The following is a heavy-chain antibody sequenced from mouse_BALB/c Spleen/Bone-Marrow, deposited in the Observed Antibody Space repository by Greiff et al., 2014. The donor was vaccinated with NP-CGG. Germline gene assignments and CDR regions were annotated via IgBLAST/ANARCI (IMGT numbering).Heavy chain of an antibody. CDR3: ARRSAATYYFDY. CDR1: GFTFSSYT. V-gene: IGHV5-12-2*01. D-gene: IGHD1-2*01. J-gene: IGHJ2*01. CDR2: ISNGGGST. Sequence: VQLKESGGGLVQPGGSLKLSCAASGFTFSSYTMSWVRQTPEKRLEWVAYISNGGGSTYYPDTVKGRFTISRDNAKSTLYLQMSSLKSEDTAMYYCARRSAATYYFDYWGQGATLTVSS.